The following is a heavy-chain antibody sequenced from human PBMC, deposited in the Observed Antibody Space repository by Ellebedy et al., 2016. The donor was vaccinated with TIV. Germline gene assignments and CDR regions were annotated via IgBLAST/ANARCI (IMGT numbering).Heavy chain of an antibody. CDR1: GFTFSSYS. J-gene: IGHJ3*02. CDR2: ISSSSSYI. CDR3: ASWDYSGSYSLLDAFDI. D-gene: IGHD1-26*01. V-gene: IGHV3-21*01. Sequence: GESLKISCAASGFTFSSYSMTWVRQAPGKGLEWVSSISSSSSYIYYADSVKGRFTISRDNAKSSLYLQMNSLRAEDTAVYYCASWDYSGSYSLLDAFDIWGQGTMVTVSS.